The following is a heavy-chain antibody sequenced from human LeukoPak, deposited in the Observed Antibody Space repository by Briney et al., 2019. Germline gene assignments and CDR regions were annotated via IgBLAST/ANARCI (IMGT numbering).Heavy chain of an antibody. CDR2: IYHSGST. V-gene: IGHV4-4*02. J-gene: IGHJ6*02. CDR3: ARVAYYDSSGYYYPSHGMDV. D-gene: IGHD3-22*01. CDR1: GGSISSSNW. Sequence: SGTLSLTCAVSGGSISSSNWWSWVRQPPGKGLEWIGEIYHSGSTNYNPSFKSRVTISVDKSKNQFSLKLSSVTAADTAVYYCARVAYYDSSGYYYPSHGMDVWGQGTTVTVSS.